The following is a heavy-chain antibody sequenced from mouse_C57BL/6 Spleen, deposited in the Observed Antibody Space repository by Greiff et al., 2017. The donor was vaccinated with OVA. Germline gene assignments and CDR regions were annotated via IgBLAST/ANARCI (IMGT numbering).Heavy chain of an antibody. V-gene: IGHV1-82*01. CDR2: IYPGDGDT. CDR1: GYAFSSSW. Sequence: QVQLQQSGPELVKPGASVKISCKASGYAFSSSWMNWVKQRPGKGLEWIGRIYPGDGDTNYNGKFKGKATLTADKSSSTAYMQLSSLTSEDSAVYFCARGNYYDDDYWGQGTAVTGSS. CDR3: ARGNYYDDDY. D-gene: IGHD2-13*01. J-gene: IGHJ4*01.